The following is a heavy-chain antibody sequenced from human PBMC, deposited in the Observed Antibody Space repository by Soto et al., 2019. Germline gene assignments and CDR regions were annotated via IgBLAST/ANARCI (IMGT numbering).Heavy chain of an antibody. V-gene: IGHV1-18*01. D-gene: IGHD3-22*01. J-gene: IGHJ4*02. Sequence: SVKGFCKGAGYTLNVYGISWRLHAPGQGLEWMGWISAYNGNTNYAQKLQGRVTMTTDTSTSTAYMELRSLRSDDTAVYYCASSGDSSGYYSEFDYWGQGTLVTVSS. CDR2: ISAYNGNT. CDR3: ASSGDSSGYYSEFDY. CDR1: GYTLNVYG.